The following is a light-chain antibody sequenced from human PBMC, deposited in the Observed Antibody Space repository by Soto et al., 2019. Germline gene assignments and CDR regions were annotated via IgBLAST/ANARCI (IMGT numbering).Light chain of an antibody. CDR2: EVS. J-gene: IGLJ1*01. Sequence: QSVLTQPRSVSRSPGQPVTIPCTGTSSDVGGYNYVSWYQQHPGKAPKLMIYEVSNRPSGVSNRFSGSKSGNTASLTISGLQAEDEADYYCSSYTTSSTRVLGTGTKVTVL. V-gene: IGLV2-14*01. CDR3: SSYTTSSTRV. CDR1: SSDVGGYNY.